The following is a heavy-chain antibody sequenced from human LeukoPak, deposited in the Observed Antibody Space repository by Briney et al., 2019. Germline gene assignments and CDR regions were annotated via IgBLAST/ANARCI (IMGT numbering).Heavy chain of an antibody. Sequence: PGGSLRLSCAASGFTFNSYAMHWVRQAPGKGLEWLAVISYDGSNKYYADSVKGRFTISRDNSKNTLYLQMNSLRAEDTAVYYCAKAYSSSWYLGAFDIWGQGTMVTVSS. CDR2: ISYDGSNK. CDR1: GFTFNSYA. CDR3: AKAYSSSWYLGAFDI. V-gene: IGHV3-30*04. J-gene: IGHJ3*02. D-gene: IGHD6-13*01.